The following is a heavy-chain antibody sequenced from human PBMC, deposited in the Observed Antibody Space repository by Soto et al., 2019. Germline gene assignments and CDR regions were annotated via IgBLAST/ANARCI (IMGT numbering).Heavy chain of an antibody. D-gene: IGHD3-10*01. CDR2: IIPILGIA. V-gene: IGHV1-69*02. Sequence: QVQLVQSGAEVKKPGSSVKVSCKASGGSFSSYPITWVRQAPGQGLEWMGRIIPILGIANYAQKFQGRVTITADKSTNTAYRELSSLRSEDTAVYYCARGEWFDPWGQGTLVTVSS. CDR1: GGSFSSYP. J-gene: IGHJ5*02. CDR3: ARGEWFDP.